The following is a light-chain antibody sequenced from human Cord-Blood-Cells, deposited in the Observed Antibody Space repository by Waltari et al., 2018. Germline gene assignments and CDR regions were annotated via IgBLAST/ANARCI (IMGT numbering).Light chain of an antibody. CDR1: RGLSSA. V-gene: IGKV1D-13*01. CDR2: DAP. J-gene: IGKJ2*01. CDR3: QQFNNYPLYT. Sequence: AIQLTQSPSSLSASVGDRVTITCRASRGLSSALAWYQQKPGKAPKLLIYDAPRLGSWVPIRFRRSGSGTDFTFTSSRLQAEDFATYYCQQFNNYPLYTFGQGTKLEIK.